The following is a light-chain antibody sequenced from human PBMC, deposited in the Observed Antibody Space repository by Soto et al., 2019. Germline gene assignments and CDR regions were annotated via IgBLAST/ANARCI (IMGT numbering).Light chain of an antibody. CDR2: DAS. V-gene: IGKV1-13*02. CDR1: QGITSA. CDR3: QQFNSYPRT. J-gene: IGKJ2*01. Sequence: AIQLTQSPSSLSASGGDRVTITCRASQGITSALAWYQQKPGKTPKLLIYDASSLESGVPSRFSGSGSGIDFALTISSLQPEDFATYYCQQFNSYPRTFGQGTKLELK.